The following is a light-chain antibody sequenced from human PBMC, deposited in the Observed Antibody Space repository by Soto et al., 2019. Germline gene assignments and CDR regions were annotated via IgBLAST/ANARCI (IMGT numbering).Light chain of an antibody. CDR2: DAS. CDR3: HQRQSWPRT. V-gene: IGKV1-17*02. CDR1: QGIGND. J-gene: IGKJ1*01. Sequence: DIQMTQSPSSLSASVGDRVTITCRASQGIGNDLGWYQQKPGKAPKRLIYDASSRATGISDRFSGSGSGTDFTLTISDVEPEDFAVYYCHQRQSWPRTFGQGTKVDIK.